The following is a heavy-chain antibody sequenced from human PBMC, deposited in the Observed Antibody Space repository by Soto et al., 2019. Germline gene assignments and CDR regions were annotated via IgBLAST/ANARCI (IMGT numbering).Heavy chain of an antibody. Sequence: WETLSLTGAVSGYSISSGDYWGWIRQPPGKWLGWIGSIYHSGSTYYNPSLKGRVTISVDTSKTQFHLKFRSVTAADTAFYYCASDESIAVAGYFDYWGQGTPVTVSS. J-gene: IGHJ4*02. CDR2: IYHSGST. CDR1: GYSISSGDY. CDR3: ASDESIAVAGYFDY. V-gene: IGHV4-38-2*01. D-gene: IGHD6-19*01.